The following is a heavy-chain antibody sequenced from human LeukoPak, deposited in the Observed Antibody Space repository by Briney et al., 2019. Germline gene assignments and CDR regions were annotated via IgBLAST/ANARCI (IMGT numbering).Heavy chain of an antibody. CDR2: IYHSGST. J-gene: IGHJ6*03. CDR1: GYSISSGYY. D-gene: IGHD3-22*01. Sequence: SETLSLTCAVSGYSISSGYYWGWIRQPPGKGLEWIGSIYHSGSTYYNPSLKSRVTISVDTSKNQFSLKLSSVTAADTAVYYCAGSSGYPFYYYYYMDVWGKGTTVTVSS. CDR3: AGSSGYPFYYYYYMDV. V-gene: IGHV4-38-2*01.